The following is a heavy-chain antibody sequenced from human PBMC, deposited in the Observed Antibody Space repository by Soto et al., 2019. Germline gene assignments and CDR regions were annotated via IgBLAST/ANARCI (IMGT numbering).Heavy chain of an antibody. J-gene: IGHJ4*02. Sequence: ASVKVSCKASGGTFSSYAISWVRQAPGQGLEWMGGIIPIFGTANYAQKFQGRVTITADESTSTAYMELSSLRSEDTAVYYCARDKMERDTLTHYDYVWGSYRHYYFDYWGQGTLVTVSS. D-gene: IGHD3-16*02. CDR1: GGTFSSYA. CDR2: IIPIFGTA. CDR3: ARDKMERDTLTHYDYVWGSYRHYYFDY. V-gene: IGHV1-69*13.